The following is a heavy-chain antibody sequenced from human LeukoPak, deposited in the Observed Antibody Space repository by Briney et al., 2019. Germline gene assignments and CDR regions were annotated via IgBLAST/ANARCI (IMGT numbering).Heavy chain of an antibody. Sequence: GGSLRLSCAASGFTFSSYSMNWVRQAPGKGLEWVSSISSSSSYIYYADSVKGRFTISRDNAKNSLYLQMNSLRAEDTAVYYCARSLGSCGTTTCYDNWFDPWGQGTLVTVCS. D-gene: IGHD2-2*01. J-gene: IGHJ5*02. CDR1: GFTFSSYS. V-gene: IGHV3-21*01. CDR2: ISSSSSYI. CDR3: ARSLGSCGTTTCYDNWFDP.